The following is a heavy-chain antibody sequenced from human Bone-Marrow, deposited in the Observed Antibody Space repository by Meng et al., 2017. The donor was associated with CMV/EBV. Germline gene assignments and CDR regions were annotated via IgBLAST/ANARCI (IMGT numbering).Heavy chain of an antibody. CDR3: ARAKSQQLVYYYGMDV. CDR1: GVSISSYY. CDR2: VYYSGNT. J-gene: IGHJ6*02. D-gene: IGHD6-13*01. V-gene: IGHV4-59*01. Sequence: GSLRLSCTVSGVSISSYYWSWIRQPPGKGLEWIGYVYYSGNTNYNPSLKSRVTISIETSKNQFSLKLSSVTAADTAVYYCARAKSQQLVYYYGMDVWGQGTTVTVSS.